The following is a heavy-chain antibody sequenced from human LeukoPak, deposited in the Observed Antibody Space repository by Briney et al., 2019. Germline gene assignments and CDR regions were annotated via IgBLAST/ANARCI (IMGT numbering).Heavy chain of an antibody. V-gene: IGHV3-23*01. CDR3: ARGVLTGYYNVFGTDSYMDV. J-gene: IGHJ6*03. Sequence: GGTLRLSCAASGFTFSSYGMSWVRQAPGKGLEFVSAISGSGGSTYYADSVKGRFTISRDNSKNTLYLQLNSLRAEDTAVYYCARGVLTGYYNVFGTDSYMDVWGKGTTVTVSS. CDR2: ISGSGGST. CDR1: GFTFSSYG. D-gene: IGHD3-9*01.